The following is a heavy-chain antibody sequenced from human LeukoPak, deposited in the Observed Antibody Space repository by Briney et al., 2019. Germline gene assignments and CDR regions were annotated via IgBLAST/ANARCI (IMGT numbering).Heavy chain of an antibody. Sequence: GGSLRLSCAASGFTFSASAMHWVRQAPGRGLEWVSFITTSGSDIDYADSVKGRFTISRDNANNTLFLQMNSLRVEDTALYYCARRAGGTPDNWGLGTLVTVSS. CDR1: GFTFSASA. CDR3: ARRAGGTPDN. J-gene: IGHJ4*02. CDR2: ITTSGSDI. V-gene: IGHV3-21*04. D-gene: IGHD1-26*01.